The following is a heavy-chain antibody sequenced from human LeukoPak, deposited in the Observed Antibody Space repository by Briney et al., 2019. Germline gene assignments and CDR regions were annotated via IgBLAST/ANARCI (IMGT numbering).Heavy chain of an antibody. CDR2: MYTSGST. V-gene: IGHV4-4*07. CDR3: SRVLVRGTTDLDAFDI. J-gene: IGHJ3*02. CDR1: GDSISNYY. D-gene: IGHD1-1*01. Sequence: PSETLSLTCTVSGDSISNYYWNWIRQPAGKGLEWIGRMYTSGSTNYNPSRRSRVTMSVDTSKSQLFLKLSSVTAAAPAVCYWSRVLVRGTTDLDAFDIWGQGTMVTVSS.